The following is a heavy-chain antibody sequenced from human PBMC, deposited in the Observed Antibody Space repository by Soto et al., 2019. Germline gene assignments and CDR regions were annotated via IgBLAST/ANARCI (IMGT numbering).Heavy chain of an antibody. CDR2: IWHDGSNK. CDR1: GFTFNNYG. V-gene: IGHV3-33*01. D-gene: IGHD1-26*01. Sequence: QVQLVESGGGVVQPGRSLRLSCAASGFTFNNYGMHWVRQAPGKGLEWVALIWHDGSNKVYADSVKGRFIISRDNSKNTLNLQMNSLRVEDTAVYYCTRAAIKGELLDYWGQGTQVTVSS. CDR3: TRAAIKGELLDY. J-gene: IGHJ4*02.